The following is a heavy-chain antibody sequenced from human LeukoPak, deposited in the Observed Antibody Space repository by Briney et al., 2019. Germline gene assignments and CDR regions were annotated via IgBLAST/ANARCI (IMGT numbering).Heavy chain of an antibody. CDR2: ISYDGSNK. Sequence: PGGSLRLSCAASGFTFSSYGMHWVRQAPGKGLEWVAVISYDGSNKYYADSVKGRFTISRDNAKSSLYLQMNSLRAEDTAVYYCAKDPPFGMRYFDWLLPYFDYWGQGTLVTVSS. D-gene: IGHD3-9*01. J-gene: IGHJ4*02. CDR1: GFTFSSYG. V-gene: IGHV3-30*18. CDR3: AKDPPFGMRYFDWLLPYFDY.